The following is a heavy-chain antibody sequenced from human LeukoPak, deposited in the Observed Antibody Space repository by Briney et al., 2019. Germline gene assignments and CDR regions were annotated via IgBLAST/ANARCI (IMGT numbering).Heavy chain of an antibody. CDR3: ARGLGWYVYWFDP. J-gene: IGHJ5*02. CDR1: GYTFTGYY. CDR2: INPNSGGT. V-gene: IGHV1-2*06. Sequence: ASVKVSCKASGYTFTGYYMHWVRQAPGQGLGWMGRINPNSGGTNYAQKFQGRVTMTRDTSISTAYMELSRLRSDDTAVYYCARGLGWYVYWFDPSGQGTLVTVSS. D-gene: IGHD6-19*01.